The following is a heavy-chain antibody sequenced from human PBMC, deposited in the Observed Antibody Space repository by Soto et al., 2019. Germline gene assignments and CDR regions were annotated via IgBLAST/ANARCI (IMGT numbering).Heavy chain of an antibody. J-gene: IGHJ4*02. CDR3: ARSHLDYYDSSGYYRLEY. V-gene: IGHV1-69*01. CDR1: GGTFSSYA. Sequence: QVQLVQSGAEVKKPGSSVKVSCKASGGTFSSYAISWGRQAPGQGLEWMVGIIPIFGTANYAQKFQGRVTITADESTSTAYMELSRLRSEDTAVYYCARSHLDYYDSSGYYRLEYWGQGTLVTVSS. CDR2: IIPIFGTA. D-gene: IGHD3-22*01.